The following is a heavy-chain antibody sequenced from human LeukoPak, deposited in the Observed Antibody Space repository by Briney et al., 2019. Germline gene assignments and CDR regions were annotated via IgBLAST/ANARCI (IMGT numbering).Heavy chain of an antibody. CDR1: GFSFSGSA. CDR2: IRSKVNNYAT. J-gene: IGHJ6*02. D-gene: IGHD3-9*01. CDR3: AKDLADIPPYYYYGMDV. V-gene: IGHV3-73*01. Sequence: GGSLKLSCAASGFSFSGSAVHWVRQASGKGLEWVGRIRSKVNNYATAYAASVRGRFTISRDDSKNTAYLQMNSLRAEDTAVYYCAKDLADIPPYYYYGMDVWGQGTTVTVSS.